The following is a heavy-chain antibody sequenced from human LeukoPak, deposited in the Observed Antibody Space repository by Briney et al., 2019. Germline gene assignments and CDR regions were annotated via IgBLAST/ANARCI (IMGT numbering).Heavy chain of an antibody. Sequence: GRSLRLSCAASGFTFSSYGMHWVRQAPGKGLEWVAVIWYDGSNKYYADSVKGRFTISRDNSKNTLYLQMNSLRAEDTAVYYCARDLGDIVVVPAAIHQNYYYGMDVWGQGTTVTVSS. J-gene: IGHJ6*02. D-gene: IGHD2-2*01. CDR1: GFTFSSYG. CDR3: ARDLGDIVVVPAAIHQNYYYGMDV. CDR2: IWYDGSNK. V-gene: IGHV3-33*01.